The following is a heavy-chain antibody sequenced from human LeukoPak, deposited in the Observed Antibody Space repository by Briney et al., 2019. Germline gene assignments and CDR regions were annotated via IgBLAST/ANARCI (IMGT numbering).Heavy chain of an antibody. CDR3: ARDSSGWYEGWLDWFDP. J-gene: IGHJ5*02. D-gene: IGHD6-19*01. CDR1: GVSISSSYSY. V-gene: IGHV4-39*01. Sequence: SETLSLTCTVSGVSISSSYSYWGWIRQPPGMGLEWIGSIYYTGNTYYNASLKSQVSISIDTSKNQFSLKLTSVTAADTAVYYCARDSSGWYEGWLDWFDPWGQGTLVTVSS. CDR2: IYYTGNT.